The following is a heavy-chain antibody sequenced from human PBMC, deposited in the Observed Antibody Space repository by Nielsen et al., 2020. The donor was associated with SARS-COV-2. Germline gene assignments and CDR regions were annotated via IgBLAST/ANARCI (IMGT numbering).Heavy chain of an antibody. CDR2: IYYSGST. CDR3: ARRITFGGVIVNDAFDI. D-gene: IGHD3-16*02. V-gene: IGHV4-39*07. J-gene: IGHJ3*02. Sequence: SETLSLTCTVSGGSISSSSYYWGWIRQPPGKGLEWIGSIYYSGSTYYNPSLKSRVTISVDTSKNQFSLKLSSVTAADTAVYYCARRITFGGVIVNDAFDIWGQGTMVTVSS. CDR1: GGSISSSSYY.